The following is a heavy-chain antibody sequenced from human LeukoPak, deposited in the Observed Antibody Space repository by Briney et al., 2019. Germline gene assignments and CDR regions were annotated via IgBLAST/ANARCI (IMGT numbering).Heavy chain of an antibody. Sequence: SVKVSCKASGGTFSSYAISWVRQAPGQGLEWMGGIIPIFGTANYAQKFQGRVTITADESTSTAYMELSSLRSEDTAVYYCARDGMATISGYYYGMDVWGQGTTVTVSS. V-gene: IGHV1-69*01. CDR2: IIPIFGTA. D-gene: IGHD5-24*01. CDR1: GGTFSSYA. CDR3: ARDGMATISGYYYGMDV. J-gene: IGHJ6*02.